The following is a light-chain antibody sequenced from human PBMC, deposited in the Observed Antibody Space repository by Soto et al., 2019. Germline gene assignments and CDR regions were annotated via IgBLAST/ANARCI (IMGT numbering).Light chain of an antibody. J-gene: IGKJ4*01. CDR1: QTISNW. CDR2: DAS. Sequence: DIPMTQSPSTLSASVRDRVTITCRASQTISNWLAWYQQNPGKAPKLLIYDASNLASGVPSRFSGSGSGTEFTLTISSLQPEDFATFYCQQYFGYPRTFGGGTKVEIK. CDR3: QQYFGYPRT. V-gene: IGKV1-5*01.